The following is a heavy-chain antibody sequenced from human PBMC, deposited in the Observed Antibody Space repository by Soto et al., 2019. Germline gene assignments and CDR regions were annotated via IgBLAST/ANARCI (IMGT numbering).Heavy chain of an antibody. CDR2: IIPILGIA. J-gene: IGHJ4*02. CDR3: AREGTYYYDSSGPSPFDY. D-gene: IGHD3-22*01. Sequence: QVQLVQSGAEVKKPGSSVKVSCKASGGTFSSYTISWVRQAPGQGREWMGRIIPILGIANYAQKFQGRVTITADKSTSTAYMELSSLRSEDTAVYYCAREGTYYYDSSGPSPFDYWGQGTLVTVSS. CDR1: GGTFSSYT. V-gene: IGHV1-69*08.